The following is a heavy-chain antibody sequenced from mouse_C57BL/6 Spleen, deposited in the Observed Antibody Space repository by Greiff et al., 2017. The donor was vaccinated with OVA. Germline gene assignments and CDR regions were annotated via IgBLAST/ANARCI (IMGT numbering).Heavy chain of an antibody. V-gene: IGHV1-20*01. J-gene: IGHJ2*01. CDR2: INPYNGDT. D-gene: IGHD1-1*01. CDR1: GYSFTGYF. CDR3: ARYNYGSSSDY. Sequence: VQLQQSGPELVKPGASVKISCKASGYSFTGYFMNWVMQSHGKSLEWIGRINPYNGDTFYNQKFKGKATLTVDKSSSTAHMALRSLTSEDSAVYYCARYNYGSSSDYWGQGTTLTVSS.